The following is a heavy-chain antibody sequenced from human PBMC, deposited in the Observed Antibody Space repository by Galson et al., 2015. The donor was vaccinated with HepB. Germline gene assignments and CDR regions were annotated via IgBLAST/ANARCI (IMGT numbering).Heavy chain of an antibody. CDR2: IYPGDSDT. V-gene: IGHV5-51*03. J-gene: IGHJ6*02. CDR3: ARLEYGTDWGYYGMDV. Sequence: QSGAEVKKPGESLKISCKSSGYSFTSYWIGWVRQMSGRGLEWMGIIYPGDSDTRYSPSFQGQVTISADKSISTAYLQWSSLKASDTAMYYCARLEYGTDWGYYGMDVWGQGTTVTVSS. CDR1: GYSFTSYW. D-gene: IGHD4-17*01.